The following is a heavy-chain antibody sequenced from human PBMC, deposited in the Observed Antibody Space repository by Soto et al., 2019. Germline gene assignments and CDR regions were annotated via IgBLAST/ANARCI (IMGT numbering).Heavy chain of an antibody. V-gene: IGHV1-18*01. CDR3: ARDAAVGLFDY. J-gene: IGHJ4*02. CDR1: GYTFTNYG. D-gene: IGHD3-16*01. Sequence: QVQLVQSGAEVKKPGASMKVSCKASGYTFTNYGISWVRQAPGQGLEWMGWINVYNGNIKHAQKLQGRVTMTTDTSTTTAYMDLRSLISDNTAVHFCARDAAVGLFDYWCQGTLVTVSS. CDR2: INVYNGNI.